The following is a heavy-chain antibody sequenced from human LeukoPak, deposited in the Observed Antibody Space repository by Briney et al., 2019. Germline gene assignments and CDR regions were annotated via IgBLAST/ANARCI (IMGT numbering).Heavy chain of an antibody. J-gene: IGHJ6*03. V-gene: IGHV1-2*02. CDR1: GYTFTDYY. D-gene: IGHD2-15*01. Sequence: ASVKVSCKASGYTFTDYYMHWVRQAPGQGLEWMGWINLNSRGTNYAQKFQGRVTMTRDTSISTAYMELSRLRSDDTAVYYCARDPYYCSGGSCYYYYYMDVWGKGTTVTVSS. CDR3: ARDPYYCSGGSCYYYYYMDV. CDR2: INLNSRGT.